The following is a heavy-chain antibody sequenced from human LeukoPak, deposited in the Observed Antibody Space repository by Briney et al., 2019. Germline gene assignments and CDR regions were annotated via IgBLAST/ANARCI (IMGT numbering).Heavy chain of an antibody. CDR1: GGTFSSYA. V-gene: IGHV1-69*13. D-gene: IGHD6-19*01. CDR3: AREGVASGFDY. CDR2: IIPIFGTA. J-gene: IGHJ4*02. Sequence: ASVKVSYKASGGTFSSYAISWVRQAPGQGLEWMGGIIPIFGTANYAQKFQGRVTITADESTSTAYMELSSLRSEDTAVYHCAREGVASGFDYWGQGTLVTVSS.